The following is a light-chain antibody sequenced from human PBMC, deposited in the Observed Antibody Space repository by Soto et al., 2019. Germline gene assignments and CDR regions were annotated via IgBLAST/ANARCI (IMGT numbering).Light chain of an antibody. Sequence: EIVLTQSPGILYLSPGERATLSCRASQTVSGNYLAWYQHKPGQSPRLLIYGSSDSATGIPDRFSGSRSGTDFPLTINRVEPEDCAVYYCQQYGSSPPYTFGQGTTLEI. CDR1: QTVSGNY. CDR3: QQYGSSPPYT. V-gene: IGKV3-20*01. CDR2: GSS. J-gene: IGKJ2*01.